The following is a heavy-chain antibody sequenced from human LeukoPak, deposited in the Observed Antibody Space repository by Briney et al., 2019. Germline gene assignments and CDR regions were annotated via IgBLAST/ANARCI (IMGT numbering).Heavy chain of an antibody. CDR3: AKGPDYGSGSYWTDEGY. D-gene: IGHD3-10*01. CDR2: ITGSGSDT. J-gene: IGHJ4*02. Sequence: GGSLRLSCAASGFTSSNYAMSWVRQAPGKGLDWVSTITGSGSDTYYGDSVKGRFTISRDNSKNTLYLQMNSLRAEDTAVYYCAKGPDYGSGSYWTDEGYWGQGTLVTVSS. V-gene: IGHV3-23*01. CDR1: GFTSSNYA.